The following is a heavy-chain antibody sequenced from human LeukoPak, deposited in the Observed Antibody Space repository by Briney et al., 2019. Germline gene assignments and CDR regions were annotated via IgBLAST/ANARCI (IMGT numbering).Heavy chain of an antibody. CDR1: GGSISSYY. CDR3: ARDYYGSGRGFDY. CDR2: IYYSGST. J-gene: IGHJ4*02. V-gene: IGHV4-59*01. D-gene: IGHD3-10*01. Sequence: SETLSLTCTVSGGSISSYYWSWIRQPPGKGLEWIGYIYYSGSTNYNPSLKSRVTISVGTSKNQFSLKLSSVTAADTAVYYCARDYYGSGRGFDYWGQGTLVTVSS.